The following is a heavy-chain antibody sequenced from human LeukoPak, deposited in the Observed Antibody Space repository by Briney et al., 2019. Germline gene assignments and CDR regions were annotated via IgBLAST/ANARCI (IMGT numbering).Heavy chain of an antibody. D-gene: IGHD3-10*01. J-gene: IGHJ5*02. V-gene: IGHV4-39*07. Sequence: SETLSLTCTVSGDSISSGHYYWGWIRQPPGKGLEWIGTISYSGITYYNRSLKSRVTISVDTSKNQFSLKLSSVTAADTAVYYCASMGKGLFGPWGQGTLVTVSS. CDR1: GDSISSGHYY. CDR3: ASMGKGLFGP. CDR2: ISYSGIT.